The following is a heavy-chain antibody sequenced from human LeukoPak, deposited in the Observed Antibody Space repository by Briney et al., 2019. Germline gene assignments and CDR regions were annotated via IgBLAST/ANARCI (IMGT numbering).Heavy chain of an antibody. CDR1: GGSISSTSYY. CDR2: IYTTGST. V-gene: IGHV4-61*09. CDR3: ARGTSCSGGSCYSDY. J-gene: IGHJ4*02. D-gene: IGHD2-15*01. Sequence: PSETLSLTCTVSGGSISSTSYYWSWIRQPAGKGLEWIGHIYTTGSTNYNPSLKSRVTISVDTSKNQFSLKLSSVTAADTAVYYCARGTSCSGGSCYSDYWGQGTLVTVSS.